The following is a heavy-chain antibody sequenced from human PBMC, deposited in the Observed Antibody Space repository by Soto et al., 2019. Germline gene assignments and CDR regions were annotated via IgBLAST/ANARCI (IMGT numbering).Heavy chain of an antibody. D-gene: IGHD2-15*01. J-gene: IGHJ4*02. V-gene: IGHV5-10-1*01. Sequence: PGESLKISCQGSGYTFTNYYIAWVRQVPGKGLEWMGRIDPSDSYTKYSPSFEGHVTFSVDKSISTAYLQWSRLKASYTAMYYCAIPLAKTTPFDYWGQGSLVTVSS. CDR3: AIPLAKTTPFDY. CDR2: IDPSDSYT. CDR1: GYTFTNYY.